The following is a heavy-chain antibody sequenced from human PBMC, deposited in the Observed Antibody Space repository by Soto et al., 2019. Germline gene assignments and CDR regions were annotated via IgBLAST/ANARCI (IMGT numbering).Heavy chain of an antibody. CDR3: ARDPVATGEYYYSCGMDV. V-gene: IGHV4-31*03. J-gene: IGHJ6*02. D-gene: IGHD5-12*01. Sequence: QVQLQESGPGLVKPSQTLSLTCTVSGGSISSGGYYWSWIRQHPGKGLERIGHIYSSGSTYYNPSLKHRVTVSVDTSKNQFSLELSSVAAADTSVYYCARDPVATGEYYYSCGMDVWGQGTTVTVSS. CDR2: IYSSGST. CDR1: GGSISSGGYY.